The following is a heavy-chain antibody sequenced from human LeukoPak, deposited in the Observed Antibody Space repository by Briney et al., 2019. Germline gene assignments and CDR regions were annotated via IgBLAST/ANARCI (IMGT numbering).Heavy chain of an antibody. CDR2: IIPIFGTA. CDR3: ASEDYYDSSGYYSGPFDY. J-gene: IGHJ4*02. Sequence: GASVKVSCKASGYTFSSYGISWVRQAPGQGLEWMGGIIPIFGTANYAQKFQGRVTITADESTSTAYMELSSLRSEDTAVYYCASEDYYDSSGYYSGPFDYWGQGTLVTVSS. CDR1: GYTFSSYG. D-gene: IGHD3-22*01. V-gene: IGHV1-69*13.